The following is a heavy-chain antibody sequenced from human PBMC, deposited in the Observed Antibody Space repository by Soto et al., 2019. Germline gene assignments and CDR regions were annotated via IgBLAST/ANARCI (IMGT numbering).Heavy chain of an antibody. Sequence: ASVKVSCKASGYTFTSYYMHWVRQAPGQGLEWMGIINPSGGSTSYAQKFQGRVTMTRDTSTSTVYMELSSLRSEDTAVYYCARVPWLRGRDSYYMDVWGKGTTVTVS. CDR1: GYTFTSYY. D-gene: IGHD5-12*01. V-gene: IGHV1-46*01. CDR3: ARVPWLRGRDSYYMDV. J-gene: IGHJ6*03. CDR2: INPSGGST.